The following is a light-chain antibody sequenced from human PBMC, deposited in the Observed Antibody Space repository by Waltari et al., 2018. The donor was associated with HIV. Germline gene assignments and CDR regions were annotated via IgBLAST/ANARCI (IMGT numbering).Light chain of an antibody. CDR2: DNQ. CDR3: GTWDTSLSAWI. CDR1: RSNIATNY. V-gene: IGLV1-51*01. J-gene: IGLJ1*01. Sequence: QSVLTQPPSVSATPGQKVTISCSGSRSNIATNYVSWYQHFPGTVPKVLIYDNQKRCSGIPDRFSGYKTGTAANLDISGLQTGDEAHDYCGTWDTSLSAWIFGTGTKVTVL.